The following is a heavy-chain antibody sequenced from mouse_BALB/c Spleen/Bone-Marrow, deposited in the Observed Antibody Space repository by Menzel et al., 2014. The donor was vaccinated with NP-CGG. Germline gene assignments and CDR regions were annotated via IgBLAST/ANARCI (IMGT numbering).Heavy chain of an antibody. CDR1: GYTFSSYW. CDR2: ILPGSGST. Sequence: QVQLQHSGAELMKPGASVKISCKATGYTFSSYWIEWVKQRPGHGLEWIGEILPGSGSTNYNEKFKGEATFTADTSSNTAYMQLSSLTSEDSAVYYCAREDGNHVGFAYWGQGTLVTVSA. D-gene: IGHD2-1*01. CDR3: AREDGNHVGFAY. J-gene: IGHJ3*01. V-gene: IGHV1-9*01.